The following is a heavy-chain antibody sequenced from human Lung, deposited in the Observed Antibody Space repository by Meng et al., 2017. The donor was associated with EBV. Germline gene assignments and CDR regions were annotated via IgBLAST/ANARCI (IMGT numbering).Heavy chain of an antibody. D-gene: IGHD3-10*01. CDR3: ARVTLWFGELEY. Sequence: QGQQRGSGPGLLKPSQTLYSICTVSGGSISSGGHYWSWIRQHPEKGLEWIGYIYYSGRTYYKPSLKSRLTISVDTSKNQLSLRLSSVTAADTAVYYCARVTLWFGELEYWGQGTLVTVSS. CDR1: GGSISSGGHY. V-gene: IGHV4-31*03. J-gene: IGHJ4*02. CDR2: IYYSGRT.